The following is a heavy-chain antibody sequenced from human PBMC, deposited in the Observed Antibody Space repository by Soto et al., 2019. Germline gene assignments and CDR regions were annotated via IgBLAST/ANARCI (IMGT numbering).Heavy chain of an antibody. J-gene: IGHJ5*01. CDR1: GGTFSSYA. CDR3: ARGLRVVTRTTDNWFDS. V-gene: IGHV1-69*19. Sequence: QVQLVQPGAELKKPGSSVKVSCKASGGTFSSYAISWVRQAPGQGRERLGGIIRIFGTANYAQKVQGRVTSSADESTSIGYMGLSSLRSEDTAVYFCARGLRVVTRTTDNWFDSSGRGALVTVCS. CDR2: IIRIFGTA. D-gene: IGHD1-20*01.